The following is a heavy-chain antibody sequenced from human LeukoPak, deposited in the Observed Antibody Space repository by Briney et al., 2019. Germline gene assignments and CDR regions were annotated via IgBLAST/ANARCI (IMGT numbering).Heavy chain of an antibody. CDR2: ISYDGSNK. Sequence: GGSLRLSCAASGFTFSSYGMHWVRQAPGKGLEWVAVISYDGSNKYYADSVKGRFTISRDNSKNTLYLQMNSLRAEDTAVYYCATGEDTAMVTFFDYWGQGTLVTVSS. CDR3: ATGEDTAMVTFFDY. D-gene: IGHD5-18*01. CDR1: GFTFSSYG. V-gene: IGHV3-30*03. J-gene: IGHJ4*02.